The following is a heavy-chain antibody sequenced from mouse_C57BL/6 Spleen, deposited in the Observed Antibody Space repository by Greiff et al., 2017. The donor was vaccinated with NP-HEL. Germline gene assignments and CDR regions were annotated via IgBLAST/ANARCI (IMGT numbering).Heavy chain of an antibody. CDR1: GYSITSGYY. CDR2: ISYDGSN. V-gene: IGHV3-6*01. J-gene: IGHJ3*01. CDR3: ARDEGYSNLFAY. D-gene: IGHD2-5*01. Sequence: EVKLQESGPGLVKPSQSLSLTCSVTGYSITSGYYWNWIRQFPGNKLEWMGYISYDGSNNYNPSLKNRISITRDTSKNQFFLKLNSVTTEDTATYYCARDEGYSNLFAYWGQGTLVTVSA.